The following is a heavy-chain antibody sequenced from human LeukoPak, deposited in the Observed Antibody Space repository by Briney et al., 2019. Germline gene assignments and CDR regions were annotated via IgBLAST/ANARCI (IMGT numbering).Heavy chain of an antibody. Sequence: GGSLRLSCAASGFTFSSYWMHWVRQAPGKGLVWVSRINSDGSSTSYADSVKGRFILSRDGSRNTVYLQLSNLRVEDTAIYYCAKANWVSNADAVWWGQGTQVTVSS. J-gene: IGHJ4*02. V-gene: IGHV3-74*01. CDR3: AKANWVSNADAVW. D-gene: IGHD1-1*01. CDR2: INSDGSST. CDR1: GFTFSSYW.